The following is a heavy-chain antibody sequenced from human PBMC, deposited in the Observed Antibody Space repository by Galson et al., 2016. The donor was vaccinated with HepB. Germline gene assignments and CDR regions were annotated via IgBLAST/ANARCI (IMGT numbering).Heavy chain of an antibody. CDR1: GYTFSSHY. V-gene: IGHV1-46*01. CDR2: MNPTSGRT. J-gene: IGHJ6*02. Sequence: SVKVSCKASGYTFSSHYMHWVRQAPGQGLEWMGAMNPTSGRTNYAQKFQGRVAMTRDTSTSTAYMELSSPTSDDTAIYYCARDSRDWSLPSGRYGMDVGGRGTTVTVSS. CDR3: ARDSRDWSLPSGRYGMDV. D-gene: IGHD3/OR15-3a*01.